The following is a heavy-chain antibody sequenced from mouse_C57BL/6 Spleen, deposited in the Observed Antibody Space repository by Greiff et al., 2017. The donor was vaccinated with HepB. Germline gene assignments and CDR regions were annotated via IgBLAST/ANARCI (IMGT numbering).Heavy chain of an antibody. CDR3: ARYLITTVVATDYAMDY. CDR2: INPNYGTT. J-gene: IGHJ4*01. CDR1: GYSFTDYN. D-gene: IGHD1-1*01. Sequence: EVKLMESGPELVKPGASVKISCKASGYSFTDYNMNWVKQSNGKSLEWIGVINPNYGTTSYNQKFKGKATLTVDQSSSTAYMQLNSLTSEDSAVYYCARYLITTVVATDYAMDYWGQGTSVTVSS. V-gene: IGHV1-39*01.